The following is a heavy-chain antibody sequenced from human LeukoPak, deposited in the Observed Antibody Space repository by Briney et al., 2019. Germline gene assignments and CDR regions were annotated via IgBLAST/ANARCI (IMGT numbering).Heavy chain of an antibody. J-gene: IGHJ4*02. CDR1: GGSISSGDYY. V-gene: IGHV4-30-4*08. CDR3: ARDPGRGYYDSSGYYVQ. Sequence: SETLSLTCTVSGGSISSGDYYWTWVRQPPGKGLEWIGYIYYSGSTYYNPSLKSRVTISVDTSKNQFSLKLSSVTAADTAVYYCARDPGRGYYDSSGYYVQWGQGTLVTVSS. D-gene: IGHD3-22*01. CDR2: IYYSGST.